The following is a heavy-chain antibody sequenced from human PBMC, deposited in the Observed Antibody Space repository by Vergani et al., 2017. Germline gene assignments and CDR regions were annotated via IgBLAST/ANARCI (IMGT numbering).Heavy chain of an antibody. Sequence: QVQLQEPGPGLVKPSETLSLTCSVSGYSISRGYYWGWIRQPPGKGLEWIAIVFHSGSAYYNPSLRLRVTISVETSKNQFSLRLTTLTAADTAVYYCARQFWVSQGVGAFETWGRGTEVSVSS. CDR2: VFHSGSA. V-gene: IGHV4-38-2*02. CDR1: GYSISRGYY. CDR3: ARQFWVSQGVGAFET. J-gene: IGHJ3*02. D-gene: IGHD3-16*01.